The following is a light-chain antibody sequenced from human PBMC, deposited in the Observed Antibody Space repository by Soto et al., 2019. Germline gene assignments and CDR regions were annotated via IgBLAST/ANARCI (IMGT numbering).Light chain of an antibody. CDR3: QKYNSAPRT. CDR2: AAS. Sequence: DVQMTQAPSSLSASVGDRVTITCRASQGISNYLAWYQQKPGKVPKLLIYAASILQSGVPSRFSGSGSGTDFPLTISRLQTEDVATYYCQKYNSAPRTFGGGTKVEIK. V-gene: IGKV1-27*01. J-gene: IGKJ4*01. CDR1: QGISNY.